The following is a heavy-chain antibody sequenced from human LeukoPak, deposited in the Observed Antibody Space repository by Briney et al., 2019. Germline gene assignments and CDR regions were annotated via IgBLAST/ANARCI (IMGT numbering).Heavy chain of an antibody. CDR2: INPNSGGT. J-gene: IGHJ3*02. V-gene: IGHV1-2*04. CDR1: GYTFTGYY. CDR3: ARELRITMVRGAPHDAFDI. D-gene: IGHD3-10*01. Sequence: ASVKVSCKASGYTFTGYYMHWVRQAPGQGLEWMGWINPNSGGTNYAQKFQGWVTMTRDTSISTAYMELSRLRSDDTAVYYCARELRITMVRGAPHDAFDIWGQGTMVTVSS.